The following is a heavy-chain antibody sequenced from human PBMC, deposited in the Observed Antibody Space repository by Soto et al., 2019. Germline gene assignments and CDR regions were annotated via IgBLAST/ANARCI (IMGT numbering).Heavy chain of an antibody. D-gene: IGHD3-10*01. Sequence: QAHLAQSGAEVKKPGSSVTVSCKASGGTFNSYGISWVRQAPGQGLDWMGVIIPLYGTVNYAQKFQGRVSITADKSTSTAYMAINSLRSDDTAVYYCARVRVIRGVIPSHFGLWGQGTQVTVSS. J-gene: IGHJ4*02. CDR2: IIPLYGTV. CDR3: ARVRVIRGVIPSHFGL. CDR1: GGTFNSYG. V-gene: IGHV1-69*06.